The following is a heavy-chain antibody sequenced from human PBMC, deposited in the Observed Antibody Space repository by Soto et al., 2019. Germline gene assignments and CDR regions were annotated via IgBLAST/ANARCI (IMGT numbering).Heavy chain of an antibody. CDR3: AKGGTAMVPIDC. D-gene: IGHD5-18*01. CDR2: ISGSGGST. CDR1: GFIFSSYA. J-gene: IGHJ4*02. Sequence: EVQVLESGGGLVQPGESLRLSCAASGFIFSSYAMSWVRQAPGKGLEWVSAISGSGGSTYYGDSVKGRFTISRDNSKNTLHLQMSSLRVEDTAVYYCAKGGTAMVPIDCWGQGTLVTVSS. V-gene: IGHV3-23*01.